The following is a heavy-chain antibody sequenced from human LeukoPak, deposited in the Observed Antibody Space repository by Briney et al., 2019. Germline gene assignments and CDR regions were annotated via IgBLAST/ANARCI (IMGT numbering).Heavy chain of an antibody. CDR2: IYYSGST. CDR1: GGSISSSSYY. D-gene: IGHD3-3*01. Sequence: SETLSLTCTVSGGSISSSSYYWGWIRQPPGKGLEWIGSIYYSGSTYYNPSLKSRVTISVDTSKNQFSLKLSSVTAADTAVYYCARAYTKAPDGLRFLEWYRPFDYWGQGTLVTVSS. V-gene: IGHV4-39*01. CDR3: ARAYTKAPDGLRFLEWYRPFDY. J-gene: IGHJ4*02.